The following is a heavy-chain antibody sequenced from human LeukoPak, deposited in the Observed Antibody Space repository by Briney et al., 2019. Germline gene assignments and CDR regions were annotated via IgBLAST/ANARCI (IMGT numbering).Heavy chain of an antibody. J-gene: IGHJ4*02. CDR3: ASDQVSGVFDY. CDR1: GFVFIYFF. D-gene: IGHD5/OR15-5a*01. V-gene: IGHV3-11*05. CDR2: ISPDGSYT. Sequence: GGALRPSFAGSGFVFIYFFIKRIRPPPGKGLGWLAYISPDGSYTTYGDSVKGRFVISRDNAKNSVSLQMSSLRVEDTAVYFCASDQVSGVFDYWGQGARVTVS.